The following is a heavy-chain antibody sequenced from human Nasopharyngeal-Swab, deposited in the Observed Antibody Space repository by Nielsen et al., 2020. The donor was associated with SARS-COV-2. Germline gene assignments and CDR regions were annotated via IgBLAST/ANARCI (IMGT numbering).Heavy chain of an antibody. CDR1: GGTFSSYA. V-gene: IGHV1-69*13. CDR3: ARGQYSYGFSGDNWFDP. D-gene: IGHD5-18*01. Sequence: SVKVSCKASGGTFSSYAISWVRQAPAQGLEWMGGIIPIFGTANYAQKFQGRVTITADESTSTAYMELSSLRSEDTAVYYCARGQYSYGFSGDNWFDPWGQGTLVTVSS. CDR2: IIPIFGTA. J-gene: IGHJ5*02.